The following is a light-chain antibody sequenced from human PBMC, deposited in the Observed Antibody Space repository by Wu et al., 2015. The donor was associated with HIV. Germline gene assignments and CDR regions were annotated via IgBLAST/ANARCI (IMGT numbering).Light chain of an antibody. J-gene: IGKJ5*01. CDR3: QQLNSFPXT. V-gene: IGKV1-9*01. CDR1: QDIATY. Sequence: IQLTQSPSSLSASIGDRVTITCRASQDIATYVAWYQQIPGKAPRVLIYDASTLQTGVSSRFSGSGSGAEFTLSISGLQREDFAVYYCQQLNSFPXTFGHGTRLEIK. CDR2: DAS.